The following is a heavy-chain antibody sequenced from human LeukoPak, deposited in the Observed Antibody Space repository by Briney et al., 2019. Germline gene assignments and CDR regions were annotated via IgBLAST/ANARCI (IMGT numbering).Heavy chain of an antibody. J-gene: IGHJ4*02. CDR3: ARVGYGDYSDY. Sequence: SETLSLTCAVSGGSISSSNWWSWVRPPPGKGLEWIGEIYHSGSTNYNPSLKSRVTISVDRSKNQFSLKLSSVTAADTAVYYCARVGYGDYSDYWGQGTLVTVSS. V-gene: IGHV4-4*02. CDR1: GGSISSSNW. D-gene: IGHD4-17*01. CDR2: IYHSGST.